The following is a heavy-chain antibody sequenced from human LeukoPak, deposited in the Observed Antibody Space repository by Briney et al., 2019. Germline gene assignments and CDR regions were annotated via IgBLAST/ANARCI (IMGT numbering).Heavy chain of an antibody. V-gene: IGHV4-59*01. D-gene: IGHD2-8*01. CDR2: IYYSGST. CDR3: ARFSTNWPDAFDI. J-gene: IGHJ3*02. CDR1: GGSFSGYY. Sequence: SETLSLTCVVYGGSFSGYYWSWIRQPPGKGLEWIGYIYYSGSTNYNPSLKSRVTISVDTSKNQFSLKLSSVTAADTAVYYCARFSTNWPDAFDIWGQGTVVTVSS.